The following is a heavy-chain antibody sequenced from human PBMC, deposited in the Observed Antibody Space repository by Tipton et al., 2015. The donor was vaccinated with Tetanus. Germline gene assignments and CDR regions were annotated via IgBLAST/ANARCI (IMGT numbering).Heavy chain of an antibody. Sequence: TLSLTCTVYGGSISSYYWSWIRQPPGKGLEWIGDIYHSGSTNYNPSLKSRVTISVDTSKNQFSLKLSSVTAADTAVYYCARVEYSSPPLSYYGMDVWGQGTTVTVSS. D-gene: IGHD6-6*01. V-gene: IGHV4-59*01. J-gene: IGHJ6*02. CDR1: GGSISSYY. CDR2: IYHSGST. CDR3: ARVEYSSPPLSYYGMDV.